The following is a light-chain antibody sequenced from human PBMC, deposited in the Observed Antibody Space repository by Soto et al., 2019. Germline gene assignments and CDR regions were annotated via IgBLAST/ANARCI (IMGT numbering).Light chain of an antibody. V-gene: IGKV2-30*02. CDR3: MQGTHWPPYT. CDR1: QSLGHSQGNTY. CDR2: KVS. J-gene: IGKJ2*01. Sequence: DVVMTQSPLSLPVTLGQPASISCRSSQSLGHSQGNTYLTWFQQRPGQSPRRLIYKVSNRDSGVPDRFSGSGSGTDFTLKISRVEAEDVGVYYCMQGTHWPPYTFGQGTKLEIK.